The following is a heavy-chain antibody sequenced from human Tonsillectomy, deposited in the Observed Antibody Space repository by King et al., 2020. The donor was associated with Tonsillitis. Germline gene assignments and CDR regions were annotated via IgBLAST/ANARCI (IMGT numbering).Heavy chain of an antibody. CDR2: IRYDGSNK. D-gene: IGHD3-22*01. CDR1: GFTCSTYG. CDR3: AKEGENDSSGAFDY. Sequence: QPVQSGGGVVQPGGPLRLSCAASGFTCSTYGMYWVRQAPGKGLEWVAFIRYDGSNKYYADSVKGRFTISRDNSKNTLFLQMNSLRAEDTAVYYCAKEGENDSSGAFDYWGQGTLVTVSS. J-gene: IGHJ4*02. V-gene: IGHV3-30*02.